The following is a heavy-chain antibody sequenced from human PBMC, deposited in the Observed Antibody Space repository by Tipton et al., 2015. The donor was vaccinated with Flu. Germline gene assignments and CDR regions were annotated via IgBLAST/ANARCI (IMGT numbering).Heavy chain of an antibody. CDR3: GTVMEF. J-gene: IGHJ4*02. CDR1: GFTFTNYW. D-gene: IGHD2-8*01. Sequence: LTCAASGFTFTNYWMHWVRQVPGKDLEWVSCITHDGTNTFYADSVQGRFSVSRDNAKNTVTLQMNSLRAEDTAVYYCGTVMEFWGQGTPVTVSS. CDR2: ITHDGTNT. V-gene: IGHV3-74*01.